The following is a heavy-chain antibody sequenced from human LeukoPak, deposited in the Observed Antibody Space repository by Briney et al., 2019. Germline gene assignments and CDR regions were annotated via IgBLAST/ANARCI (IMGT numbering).Heavy chain of an antibody. CDR1: GYTFPGYY. CDR2: VNPNSGGT. D-gene: IGHD2-15*01. V-gene: IGHV1-2*02. J-gene: IGHJ4*02. Sequence: ASVKVSCKASGYTFPGYYMHWVRQAPGQGLEWMGWVNPNSGGTNYAQKFQGRVTMTRDTSISTAYMELSRLRSDDTAVYYCARGLVGSCSGGSCNDYWGQGTLVTVSS. CDR3: ARGLVGSCSGGSCNDY.